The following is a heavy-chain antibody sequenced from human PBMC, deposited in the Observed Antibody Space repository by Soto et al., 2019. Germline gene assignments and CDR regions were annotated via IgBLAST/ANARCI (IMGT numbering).Heavy chain of an antibody. CDR2: ISSSGAT. J-gene: IGHJ4*02. D-gene: IGHD1-1*01. CDR3: ARDKDLDPTVWVY. Sequence: SETLSLTCSVSGDSMATGGHYYNCIRHLPGKGLEWLGYISSSGATHYSPSLRPRATISIDTSKNQFSLRLISVTAADTALYFCARDKDLDPTVWVYWGQGIQVTVSS. V-gene: IGHV4-31*02. CDR1: GDSMATGGHY.